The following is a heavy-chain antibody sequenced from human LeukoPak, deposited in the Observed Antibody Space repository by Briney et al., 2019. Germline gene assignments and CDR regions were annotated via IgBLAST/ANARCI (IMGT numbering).Heavy chain of an antibody. CDR1: GYTFTGYY. Sequence: ASVKVSRKASGYTFTGYYMHWVRQAPGQGLEWMGWINPNSGGTNYAQKFQGRVTMTRDTSISTAYMELSRLRSDDTAVYYCARDLDGLRFLEWLLPQDYWGQGTLVTVSS. CDR2: INPNSGGT. V-gene: IGHV1-2*02. J-gene: IGHJ4*02. D-gene: IGHD3-3*01. CDR3: ARDLDGLRFLEWLLPQDY.